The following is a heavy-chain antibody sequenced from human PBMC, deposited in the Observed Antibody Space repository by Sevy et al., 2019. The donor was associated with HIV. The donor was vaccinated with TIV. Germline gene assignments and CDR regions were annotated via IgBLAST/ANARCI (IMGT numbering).Heavy chain of an antibody. D-gene: IGHD3-10*01. J-gene: IGHJ4*02. Sequence: GGSLRLSCAASGFTFSTYAMHWVRQAPGKGLEAVAVISYDASVKFYADSVKGRFTISRDNSKNTLDLQMNSLRDEDTAVYYCARERGESTRYGSPLDYWGQGTLVTVSS. CDR1: GFTFSTYA. CDR3: ARERGESTRYGSPLDY. V-gene: IGHV3-30-3*01. CDR2: ISYDASVK.